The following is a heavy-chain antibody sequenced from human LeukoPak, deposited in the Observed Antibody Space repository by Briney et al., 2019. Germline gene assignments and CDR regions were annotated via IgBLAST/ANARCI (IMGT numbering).Heavy chain of an antibody. J-gene: IGHJ5*02. CDR1: GGSISSGNYY. D-gene: IGHD6-19*01. V-gene: IGHV4-61*02. Sequence: PSETLSLTCTVSGGSISSGNYYWSWIRQPAGKGLEWIGRIYTSGSTNYNPSLKSRVTISVDKSKNQFSLKLSSVTAADTAVYYCARDGSDWYNWFDPWGQGTLVTVSS. CDR3: ARDGSDWYNWFDP. CDR2: IYTSGST.